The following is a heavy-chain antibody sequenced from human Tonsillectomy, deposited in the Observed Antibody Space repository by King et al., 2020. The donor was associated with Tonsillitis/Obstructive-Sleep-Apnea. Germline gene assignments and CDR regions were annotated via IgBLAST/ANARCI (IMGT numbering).Heavy chain of an antibody. CDR3: TAMDDYFDS. V-gene: IGHV3-30*04. CDR2: ISYDGSNK. J-gene: IGHJ4*02. D-gene: IGHD5-18*01. CDR1: GFTFSTYA. Sequence: VQLVESGGGVVQPGRSLRLSCAASGFTFSTYAMHWVRRAPGKGLKWVAVISYDGSNKYYADSVKGRFTISRDNSKNTLYLQMNSLYYCARGTGRDTAMDDYFDSWGQGTLVTVSS.